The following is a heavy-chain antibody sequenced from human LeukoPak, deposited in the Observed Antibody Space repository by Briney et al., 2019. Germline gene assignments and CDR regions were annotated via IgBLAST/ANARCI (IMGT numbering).Heavy chain of an antibody. CDR1: GGSISSYY. V-gene: IGHV4-30-4*08. CDR2: IYYSGST. D-gene: IGHD3-22*01. J-gene: IGHJ4*02. Sequence: SETLSLTCTVSGGSISSYYWSWIRQPPGKGLEWIGYIYYSGSTYYNPSLKSRVTISVDTSKNQFSLKLSSVTAADTAVYYCARVFAPYYYDSSGYYWGPFDYWGQGTLVTVSS. CDR3: ARVFAPYYYDSSGYYWGPFDY.